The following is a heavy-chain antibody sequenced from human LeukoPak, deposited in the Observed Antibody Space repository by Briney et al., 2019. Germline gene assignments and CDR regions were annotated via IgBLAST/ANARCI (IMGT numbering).Heavy chain of an antibody. D-gene: IGHD3-9*01. CDR2: INPDGSQT. Sequence: PGGSLRLSCAASGFTFNTYWMHWVRQAPGKGLVWVSHINPDGSQTNYADSVTGRFTISRDNAKNTLYLQMNSLRAEDTAVYYCARDEGHFDWLFPPDYWGQGTLVTVSS. J-gene: IGHJ4*02. CDR3: ARDEGHFDWLFPPDY. CDR1: GFTFNTYW. V-gene: IGHV3-74*01.